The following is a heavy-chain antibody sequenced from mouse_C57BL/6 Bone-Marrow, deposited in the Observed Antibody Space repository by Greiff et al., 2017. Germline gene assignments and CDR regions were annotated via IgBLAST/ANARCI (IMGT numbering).Heavy chain of an antibody. V-gene: IGHV2-5*01. CDR2: IWRGGST. J-gene: IGHJ1*03. CDR3: AKEGVYYYGSSHWYFDV. CDR1: GFSLTSYG. Sequence: QVQLQQSGPGLVQPSQSLSITCTVSGFSLTSYGVHWVRQSPGKGLEWLGVIWRGGSTDYNAAFMSRLSITKDNSKSQVFFKMNSLQADDTAIYYCAKEGVYYYGSSHWYFDVWGTGTTVTVSS. D-gene: IGHD1-1*01.